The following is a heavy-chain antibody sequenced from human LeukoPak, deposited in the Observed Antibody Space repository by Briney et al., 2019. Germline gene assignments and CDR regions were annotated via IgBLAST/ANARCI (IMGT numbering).Heavy chain of an antibody. J-gene: IGHJ4*02. CDR3: AKDTAAGIGLGFDY. CDR2: ISWNSGSI. CDR1: GFTFDDYA. Sequence: GGSLRLSCAASGFTFDDYATHWVRQAPGKGLEWVSGISWNSGSIGYADSVKGRFTISRDNAKNSLYLQMNSLRAEDTALYYCAKDTAAGIGLGFDYWGQGTLVTVSS. D-gene: IGHD6-13*01. V-gene: IGHV3-9*01.